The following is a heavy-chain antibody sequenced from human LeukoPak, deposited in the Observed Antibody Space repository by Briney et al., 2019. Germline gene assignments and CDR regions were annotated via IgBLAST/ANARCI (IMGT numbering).Heavy chain of an antibody. D-gene: IGHD6-19*01. CDR2: IYSGGST. J-gene: IGHJ4*02. Sequence: GGSLRLSCAASGFTVSSKYMSWVRQAPGKGLEWVSVIYSGGSTYYADSVKGRFTISRDNSKNTLYLQMNSLRAEDTAVYYCARDLKQWLVGFDYWGQGTLVTVSS. CDR1: GFTVSSKY. V-gene: IGHV3-53*01. CDR3: ARDLKQWLVGFDY.